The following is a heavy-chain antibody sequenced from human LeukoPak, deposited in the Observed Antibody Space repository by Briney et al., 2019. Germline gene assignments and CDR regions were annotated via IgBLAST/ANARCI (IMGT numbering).Heavy chain of an antibody. CDR1: GFTFSSYG. V-gene: IGHV3-30*03. CDR3: ARESGDGYMGY. J-gene: IGHJ4*02. D-gene: IGHD5-24*01. CDR2: ISYDGSNK. Sequence: GGSLRLSCAASGFTFSSYGMHWVRQAPGKGLEWVAVISYDGSNKYYADSVKGRFTISRDNSKNTLYLQMNSLRAEDTAVYYCARESGDGYMGYWGQGTLVTVSS.